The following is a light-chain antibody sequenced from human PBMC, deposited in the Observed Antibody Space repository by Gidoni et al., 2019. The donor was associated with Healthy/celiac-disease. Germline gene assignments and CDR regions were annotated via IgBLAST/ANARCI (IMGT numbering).Light chain of an antibody. J-gene: IGLJ2*01. CDR2: EVT. Sequence: QSALTQPASVSGSPGQSITISCTGTSSDDVSWYQQHPGKAPKVMIYEVTYRPSGVSDRFSGSKSGNTASLTISGLQAEDEAYYYCSSYPDSSMIFGGGTKVTV. CDR3: SSYPDSSMI. CDR1: SSDD. V-gene: IGLV2-14*01.